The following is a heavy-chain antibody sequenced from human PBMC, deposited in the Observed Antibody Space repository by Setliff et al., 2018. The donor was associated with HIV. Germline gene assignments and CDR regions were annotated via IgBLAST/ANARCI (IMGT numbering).Heavy chain of an antibody. D-gene: IGHD3-9*01. Sequence: PSETLSLTCAVYGASFSDCHWTWIRQPPGRGLEWIGEIDDSGNTYYNPSLKSRVTMSVDTSKKQFSLGMRSMTAADTAFYYCARVPDYFDILSGWRQNASDIWGQGTMVTVSS. CDR3: ARVPDYFDILSGWRQNASDI. J-gene: IGHJ3*02. CDR1: GASFSDCH. V-gene: IGHV4-34*01. CDR2: IDDSGNT.